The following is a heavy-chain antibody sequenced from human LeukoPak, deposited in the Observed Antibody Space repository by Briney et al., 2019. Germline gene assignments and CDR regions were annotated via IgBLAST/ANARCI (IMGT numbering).Heavy chain of an antibody. CDR1: GFTFSSYA. Sequence: GRSLRLSCAASGFTFSSYAMHWVRQAPGKGLEWVALISDDGSDEYYADSVKGRFTISRDNAKNSLYLQMNSLRAEDTAVYYCAREPRMVVVVPAAHFDYWGQGTLVTVSS. D-gene: IGHD2-2*01. CDR2: ISDDGSDE. CDR3: AREPRMVVVVPAAHFDY. V-gene: IGHV3-30*04. J-gene: IGHJ4*02.